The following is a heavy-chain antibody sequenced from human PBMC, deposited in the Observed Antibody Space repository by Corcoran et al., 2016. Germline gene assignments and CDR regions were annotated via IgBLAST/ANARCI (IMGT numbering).Heavy chain of an antibody. J-gene: IGHJ4*02. V-gene: IGHV3-48*04. Sequence: EVQLVESGGGLVQPGGSLRLSCAASGFTFSSYSMNWVRQAPGKGLEWVSYISSSSSTIYYADSVKGRFTISRDNAKNSLYLQMNSLRAEDTAVYYCARAPGGDYYDSSGYYIGLGYWGQGTLVTVSS. CDR2: ISSSSSTI. CDR1: GFTFSSYS. D-gene: IGHD3-22*01. CDR3: ARAPGGDYYDSSGYYIGLGY.